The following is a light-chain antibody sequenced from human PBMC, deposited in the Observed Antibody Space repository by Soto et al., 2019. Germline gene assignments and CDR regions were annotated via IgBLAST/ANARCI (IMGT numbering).Light chain of an antibody. CDR3: QQYNNWPPYQT. CDR1: QSVATN. J-gene: IGKJ1*01. CDR2: GTS. V-gene: IGKV3-15*01. Sequence: ELVMTQSPATLSASPGERATLSCRASQSVATNLAWYQQKPGQAPKLLIYGTSVRANGVPARFSGSGSETDFTLTISSLQSEDFAVYYCQQYNNWPPYQTFGQGTKVEMK.